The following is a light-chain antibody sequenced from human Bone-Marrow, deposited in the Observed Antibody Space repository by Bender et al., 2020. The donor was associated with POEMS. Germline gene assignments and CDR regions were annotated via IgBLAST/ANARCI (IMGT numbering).Light chain of an antibody. CDR2: GYN. CDR3: QSYDNSLGGWV. Sequence: QSVLTQPPSASGTPGQRVTISCTGSSSNTGSGYDINWYQHLPGTAPKLLIYGYNNRPSGVPDRFSSSKSGTSASLAITGLQAEDEGDYYCQSYDNSLGGWVFGGGTKLTVL. J-gene: IGLJ3*02. CDR1: SSNTGSGYD. V-gene: IGLV1-40*01.